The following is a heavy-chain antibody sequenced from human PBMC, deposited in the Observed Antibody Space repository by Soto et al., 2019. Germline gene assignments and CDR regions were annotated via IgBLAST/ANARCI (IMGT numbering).Heavy chain of an antibody. CDR2: IYYSGST. CDR3: ARGAYDILTGYPLYYFDY. V-gene: IGHV4-59*01. CDR1: GGSISSYY. Sequence: SETLSLTCTVSGGSISSYYRSWIRQPPGKGLEWIGYIYYSGSTNYNPSLKSRVTISVDTSKNQFSLKLSSVTAADTAVYYCARGAYDILTGYPLYYFDYWGQGTLVTVSS. J-gene: IGHJ4*02. D-gene: IGHD3-9*01.